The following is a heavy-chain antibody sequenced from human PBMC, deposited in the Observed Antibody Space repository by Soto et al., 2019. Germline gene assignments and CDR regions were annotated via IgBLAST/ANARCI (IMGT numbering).Heavy chain of an antibody. CDR3: ARGGIAVAGDDAFDI. D-gene: IGHD6-19*01. CDR2: ISYDGSNK. V-gene: IGHV3-30-3*01. J-gene: IGHJ3*02. Sequence: QVQLVESGGGVVQPRRSLRLSCAASGFTFSSYAMHWVRQAPGKGLEWVAVISYDGSNKYYADSVKGRFTISRDNSKNTLYLQMNSLRAEDTAVYYCARGGIAVAGDDAFDIWGQGTMVTVSS. CDR1: GFTFSSYA.